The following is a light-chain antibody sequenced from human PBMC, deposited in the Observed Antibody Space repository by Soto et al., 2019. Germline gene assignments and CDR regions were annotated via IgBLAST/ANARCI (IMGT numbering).Light chain of an antibody. CDR2: GAS. Sequence: EIVMTQSPATLSVSPGERATLSCRASQSVSSNLAWYQQKPGQAPRLLIYGASTRATGIPARFSGSGSGTDFTLTISSLQSEDFAVYYSQQYNNWPRTFGPGTKVDIK. V-gene: IGKV3-15*01. CDR3: QQYNNWPRT. J-gene: IGKJ3*01. CDR1: QSVSSN.